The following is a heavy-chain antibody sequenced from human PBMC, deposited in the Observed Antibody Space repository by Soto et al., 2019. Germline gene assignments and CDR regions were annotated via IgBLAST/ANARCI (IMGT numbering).Heavy chain of an antibody. CDR1: GYTFSNYA. J-gene: IGHJ4*02. Sequence: QVQLVQSGAEVTQPGASVKVSCKASGYTFSNYAIQWVRQAPGQRLEWLAWINSGNGDTKYSQDFQGRVTITRDTSASTAYMELCSLGSEDTAVYYCARGKRYFDLLSSFDYWGQGTLVTVSS. CDR3: ARGKRYFDLLSSFDY. D-gene: IGHD3-9*01. CDR2: INSGNGDT. V-gene: IGHV1-3*01.